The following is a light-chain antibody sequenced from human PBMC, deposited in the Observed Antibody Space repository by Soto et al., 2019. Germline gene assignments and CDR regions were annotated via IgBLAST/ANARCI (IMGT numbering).Light chain of an antibody. CDR2: DAS. J-gene: IGKJ4*01. CDR3: QQYDNLPLT. CDR1: QGIRND. Sequence: IHMTQSPSSLSASGGYRVTITFLASQGIRNDLGWYQQKPGKAPKLLIYDASDLETGVPSRFSGSGSGTDFTFTINSLQPEDIATYYCQQYDNLPLTFGGGTKVDIK. V-gene: IGKV1-33*01.